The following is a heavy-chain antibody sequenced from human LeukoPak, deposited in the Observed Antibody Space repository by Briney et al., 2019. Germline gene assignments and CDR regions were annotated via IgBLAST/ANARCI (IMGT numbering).Heavy chain of an antibody. CDR2: ISGSGGST. CDR3: AKARIDPGLADY. D-gene: IGHD2-15*01. Sequence: PGGSLRLSCAASGFTFSSYAMSWVRQAPGKGLEWASAISGSGGSTYYADSVKGRFTISRDNSKNTLYLQMNSLRAEDTAVYYCAKARIDPGLADYWGQGTLVTVSS. J-gene: IGHJ4*02. CDR1: GFTFSSYA. V-gene: IGHV3-23*01.